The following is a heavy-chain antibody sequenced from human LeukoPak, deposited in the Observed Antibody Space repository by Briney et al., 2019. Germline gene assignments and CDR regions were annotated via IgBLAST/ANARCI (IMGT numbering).Heavy chain of an antibody. J-gene: IGHJ6*02. CDR2: KST. Sequence: PSETLSLTCTVSGGPIRSYYWSWMRQPPGKGLEWIGNKSTNFNPSLKSRVAIAVDTSKNQFSLSMRSVTAADTAVYYCARVSAAGMEFRYGMDVWGQGTTVFVSS. V-gene: IGHV4-59*01. CDR1: GGPIRSYY. D-gene: IGHD6-13*01. CDR3: ARVSAAGMEFRYGMDV.